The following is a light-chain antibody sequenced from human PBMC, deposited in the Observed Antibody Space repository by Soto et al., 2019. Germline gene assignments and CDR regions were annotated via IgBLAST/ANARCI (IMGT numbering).Light chain of an antibody. CDR3: QQYDNLPLT. J-gene: IGKJ4*01. V-gene: IGKV1-33*01. Sequence: DIQMTQSPSFLSAAVGERVTITWQASQDISNYLNWYQQKTGKAPKLLIYDAPNLETGVPSRFSGSGSGTDFTFTISSLQPEDIATYYCQQYDNLPLTFGGGTKVDI. CDR2: DAP. CDR1: QDISNY.